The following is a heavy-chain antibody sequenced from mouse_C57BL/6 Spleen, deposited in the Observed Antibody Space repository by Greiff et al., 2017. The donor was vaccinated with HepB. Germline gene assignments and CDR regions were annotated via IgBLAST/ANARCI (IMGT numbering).Heavy chain of an antibody. Sequence: VQLKESGGGLVKPGGSLKLSCAASGFTFSDYGMHWVRQAPEKGLEWVAYISSGSSTIYYADTVKGRFTISRDNAKNTLFLQMTSLRSEDTAMYYCASPNWGYYAMDYWGQGTSVTVSS. CDR3: ASPNWGYYAMDY. CDR1: GFTFSDYG. V-gene: IGHV5-17*01. D-gene: IGHD4-1*01. CDR2: ISSGSSTI. J-gene: IGHJ4*01.